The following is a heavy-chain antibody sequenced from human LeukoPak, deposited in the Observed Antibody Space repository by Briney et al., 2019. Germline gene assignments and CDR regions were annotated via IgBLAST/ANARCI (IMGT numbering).Heavy chain of an antibody. D-gene: IGHD4-17*01. CDR1: GFTFSGTW. V-gene: IGHV3-33*08. Sequence: GGSLRLSCAASGFTFSGTWMHWVRQVPGKGLEWVAVIWYDGSNKYYADSVKGRFTISRDNSKNTLYLQMNSLRAEDTAVYYCASMSLYDYGDFDLWGRGTLVTVSS. J-gene: IGHJ2*01. CDR2: IWYDGSNK. CDR3: ASMSLYDYGDFDL.